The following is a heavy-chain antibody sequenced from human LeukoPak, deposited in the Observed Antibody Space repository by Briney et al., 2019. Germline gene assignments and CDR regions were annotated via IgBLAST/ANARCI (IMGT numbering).Heavy chain of an antibody. J-gene: IGHJ4*02. D-gene: IGHD6-6*01. V-gene: IGHV4-38-2*02. Sequence: SETLSLTCTVSGYSISSGYYWGWIRQPPGKGLEWIGYIYYSGSTNYNPSLKSRVTISVDTSKNQFSLKLSSVTAADTAVYYCARGNLEYSSSFDYWGQGTLVTVSS. CDR3: ARGNLEYSSSFDY. CDR1: GYSISSGYY. CDR2: IYYSGST.